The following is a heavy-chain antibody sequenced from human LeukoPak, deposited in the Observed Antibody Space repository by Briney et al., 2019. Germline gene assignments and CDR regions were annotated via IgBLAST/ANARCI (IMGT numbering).Heavy chain of an antibody. CDR2: IKQDGSEK. CDR3: ARERGVVPAAKDWFDP. D-gene: IGHD2-2*01. CDR1: GFTFSSYW. J-gene: IGHJ5*02. Sequence: PGGSLRLSCAASGFTFSSYWMSWVRQAPGKGLEWVANIKQDGSEKYYVDSVKGRFTISRDNAKNSLYLQMNSLRAEDTAVYYCARERGVVPAAKDWFDPWGQGTLVTVSS. V-gene: IGHV3-7*01.